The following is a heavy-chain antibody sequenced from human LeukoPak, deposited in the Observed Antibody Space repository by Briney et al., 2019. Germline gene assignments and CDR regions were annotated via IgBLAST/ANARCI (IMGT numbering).Heavy chain of an antibody. CDR3: ARERGAIPHFCGGDCYSGNMGSFDP. CDR1: GGSFSGYY. J-gene: IGHJ5*02. CDR2: INHSGST. Sequence: TSETLSLTCAVYGGSFSGYYWSWIRQPPGKGLEWIGEINHSGSTNYNPSLKSRVTISVDTSKSQFSLKLSSVTAADTAVYYCARERGAIPHFCGGDCYSGNMGSFDPWGQGTLVTVSS. D-gene: IGHD2-21*02. V-gene: IGHV4-34*01.